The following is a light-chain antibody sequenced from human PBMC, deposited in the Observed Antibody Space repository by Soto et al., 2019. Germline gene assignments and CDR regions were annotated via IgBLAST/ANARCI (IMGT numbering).Light chain of an antibody. CDR2: EVS. V-gene: IGLV2-14*01. CDR3: SSYSRYRVLV. CDR1: SSDIGGYKY. Sequence: QSALTQPASVSGSLGQSITISCTGTSSDIGGYKYVSWYQQHPGKAPKLIIFEVSNRPSGVSDRFSRSNSGNTASLTISGLQAEDEADYYCSSYSRYRVLVFGGGTKVTVL. J-gene: IGLJ3*02.